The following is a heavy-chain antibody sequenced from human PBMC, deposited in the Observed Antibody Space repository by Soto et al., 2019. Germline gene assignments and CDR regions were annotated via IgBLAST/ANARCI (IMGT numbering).Heavy chain of an antibody. J-gene: IGHJ6*02. CDR1: GFTFSSYG. CDR2: ISYDGSNK. Sequence: GGSLRLSCAASGFTFSSYGMHWVRQAPGKGLEWVAVISYDGSNKYYADSVKGRFTISRDNSKNTLYLQMNSLRAEDTAVYYCAKVKGYCSGGSCYPTYYYYGMDVWGQGTTVTVSS. D-gene: IGHD2-15*01. CDR3: AKVKGYCSGGSCYPTYYYYGMDV. V-gene: IGHV3-30*18.